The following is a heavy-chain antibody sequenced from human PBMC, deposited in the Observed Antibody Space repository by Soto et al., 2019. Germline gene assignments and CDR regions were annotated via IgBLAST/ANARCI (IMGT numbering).Heavy chain of an antibody. V-gene: IGHV4-4*07. D-gene: IGHD1-1*01. Sequence: PSETLSLTCTVSGASISGFYWSWIRKSAGKGLEWIGRIYATGTTDYNPSLKSRVMMSVDTSKKQFSLKLRSVTAADTAVYYCVRDGTKTLRDWFDPWGQGIPVPSPQ. CDR2: IYATGTT. J-gene: IGHJ5*02. CDR1: GASISGFY. CDR3: VRDGTKTLRDWFDP.